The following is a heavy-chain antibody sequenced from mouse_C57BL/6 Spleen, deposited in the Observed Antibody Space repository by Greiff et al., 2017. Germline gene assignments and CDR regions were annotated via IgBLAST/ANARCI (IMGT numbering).Heavy chain of an antibody. D-gene: IGHD1-1*01. CDR2: IRSKSNNYAT. CDR1: GFSFNTYA. V-gene: IGHV10-1*01. J-gene: IGHJ3*01. Sequence: EVKLVESGGGLVQPKGSLQLSCAASGFSFNTYAMNWVRPAPGKGLEWVARIRSKSNNYATYYADSVKDRFTISRDDSESMLYLQMNNLKTEDTAMYYCVRHSTTGGFAYWGQGTLVTVSA. CDR3: VRHSTTGGFAY.